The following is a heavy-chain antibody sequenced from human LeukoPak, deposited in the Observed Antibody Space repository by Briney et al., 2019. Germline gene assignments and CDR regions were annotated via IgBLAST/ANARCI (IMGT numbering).Heavy chain of an antibody. CDR3: ARGWATIPD. D-gene: IGHD5-24*01. J-gene: IGHJ4*02. CDR2: IDPDGVDK. Sequence: GRSLRLSCTASGFNFSISYMMWVRQAPGEGLEWVAHIDPDGVDKNYVGSVKDRFIISRDNTKNSLFLQMNSLRDDDTAFYYCARGWATIPDWGQGSLVIVSS. V-gene: IGHV3-7*01. CDR1: GFNFSISY.